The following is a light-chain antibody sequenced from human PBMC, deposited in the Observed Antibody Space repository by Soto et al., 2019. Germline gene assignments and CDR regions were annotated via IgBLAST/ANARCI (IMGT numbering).Light chain of an antibody. Sequence: EIVMTQSPATLSVSPEEIATLSFRASQRIATSYLGWYQQKPGQAPRLLIYGTSKRAADIPDRFSGSGSGTDFTLTIRRLEPDDFAVYYCQQYGSSPRTFGQGTKVDI. CDR2: GTS. CDR3: QQYGSSPRT. CDR1: QRIATSY. J-gene: IGKJ1*01. V-gene: IGKV3-20*01.